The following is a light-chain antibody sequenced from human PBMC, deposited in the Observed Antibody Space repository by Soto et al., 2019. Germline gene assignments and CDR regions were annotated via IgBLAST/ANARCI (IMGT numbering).Light chain of an antibody. CDR3: QQYGSSPPT. CDR2: GAS. CDR1: QSVRSSY. Sequence: EIVLTQSPGTPSLSPGERATLSCRASQSVRSSYLAWYQQKPRQAPRLLIYGASSRATGIPDRFSGSGSGTDFTLTISRLEPEDFAVYYCQQYGSSPPTFGQGTKVDIK. J-gene: IGKJ1*01. V-gene: IGKV3-20*01.